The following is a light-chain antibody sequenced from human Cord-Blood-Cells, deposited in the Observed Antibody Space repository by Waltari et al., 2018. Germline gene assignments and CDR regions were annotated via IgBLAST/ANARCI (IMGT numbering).Light chain of an antibody. J-gene: IGLJ1*01. V-gene: IGLV2-23*01. CDR1: SSAVGSYNL. CDR2: EGS. Sequence: QSALTQPASVSGSPGQSITISCTGTSSAVGSYNLVSWYQQHPGKAPKLKIYEGSKRPSGVSNRFSGYKSGNTASLTISGLQAEDEADYYCCSYAGSSTYVFGTGTKVTVL. CDR3: CSYAGSSTYV.